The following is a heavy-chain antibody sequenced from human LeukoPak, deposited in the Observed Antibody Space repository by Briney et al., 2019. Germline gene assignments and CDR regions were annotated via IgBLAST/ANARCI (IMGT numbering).Heavy chain of an antibody. CDR1: GGSFRGYY. CDR3: ARGPFAPDV. Sequence: LSLTCGVYGGSFRGYYWSWIRQPPGKRLEWIGDINYSGITNYNPSLKSRVTISLDTSKNQFSLKVSSVTAADTAVYYCARGPFAPDVWGQGTTVTVSS. V-gene: IGHV4-34*01. CDR2: INYSGIT. J-gene: IGHJ6*02.